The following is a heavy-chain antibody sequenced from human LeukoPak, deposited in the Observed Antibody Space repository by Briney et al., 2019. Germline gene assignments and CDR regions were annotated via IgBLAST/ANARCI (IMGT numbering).Heavy chain of an antibody. CDR1: GFTVSSNY. J-gene: IGHJ4*02. CDR2: IYSGGST. CDR3: GRVPRRHDYGAS. Sequence: QPGGSLRLSCAASGFTVSSNYMSWVRQAPGKGLEWVSVIYSGGSTYYADSVKGRFTISRDKSKNTLYLQMNSLRAEDTAVYYCGRVPRRHDYGASWARGPWVTVSS. D-gene: IGHD4-17*01. V-gene: IGHV3-53*01.